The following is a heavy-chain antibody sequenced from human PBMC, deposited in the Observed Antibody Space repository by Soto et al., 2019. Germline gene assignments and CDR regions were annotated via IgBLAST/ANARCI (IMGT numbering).Heavy chain of an antibody. CDR3: ANGRRRWLVTSAFNY. D-gene: IGHD6-19*01. J-gene: IGHJ4*02. CDR2: VSHDGRNT. V-gene: IGHV3-30*18. CDR1: GFTFSDYA. Sequence: VQLVESGGGVVQPGRSLRLSCAASGFTFSDYAMHWVRQAPGKGLEWVAVVSHDGRNTHYADSVKGRFTISRDSSKNTFSLEMTSLRAEDTAVYYCANGRRRWLVTSAFNYWGQGALVTFSS.